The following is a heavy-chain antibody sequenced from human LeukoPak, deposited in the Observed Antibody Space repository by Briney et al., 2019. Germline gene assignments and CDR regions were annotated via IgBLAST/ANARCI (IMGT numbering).Heavy chain of an antibody. CDR3: ARDRLQFPTLAHGMDV. D-gene: IGHD4-11*01. Sequence: PLASVKVSCKASGYTFTGYYMHWVRQAPGQGLEWMGWINPNSGGTNYAQKFQGWVTMTRDTSISTAYMELSRLRSDDTAVYYCARDRLQFPTLAHGMDVWGQGTTVTVSS. V-gene: IGHV1-2*04. J-gene: IGHJ6*02. CDR2: INPNSGGT. CDR1: GYTFTGYY.